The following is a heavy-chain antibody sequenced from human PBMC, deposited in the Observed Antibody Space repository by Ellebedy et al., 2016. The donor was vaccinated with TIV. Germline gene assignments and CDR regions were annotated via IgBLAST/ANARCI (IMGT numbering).Heavy chain of an antibody. V-gene: IGHV3-33*01. CDR2: IWYDGSNK. D-gene: IGHD2-2*02. Sequence: GESLKISCAASGFTFSSYGMHWVRQAPGKGLEWVAVIWYDGSNKYYADSVKGRFTISRDNAKKSLYLQMNSLRAEDTAVYYCARGGVCSSTRCYKIRNDVYNLWGQGTLVTVSS. CDR3: ARGGVCSSTRCYKIRNDVYNL. J-gene: IGHJ4*02. CDR1: GFTFSSYG.